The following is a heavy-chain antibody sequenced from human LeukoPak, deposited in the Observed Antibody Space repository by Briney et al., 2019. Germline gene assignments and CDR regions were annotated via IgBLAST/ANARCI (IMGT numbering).Heavy chain of an antibody. CDR2: ISAYNGNT. D-gene: IGHD3-3*01. CDR1: GYTFTSYG. J-gene: IGHJ5*02. V-gene: IGHV1-18*01. Sequence: ASVKVSCKASGYTFTSYGISWARQAPGQGLEWMGWISAYNGNTNYAQKLQGRVTMTTDTSTSTAYMELRSLRSDDTAVYYCARPAPQYYDFWSGYSANWFDPWGQGTLVTVSS. CDR3: ARPAPQYYDFWSGYSANWFDP.